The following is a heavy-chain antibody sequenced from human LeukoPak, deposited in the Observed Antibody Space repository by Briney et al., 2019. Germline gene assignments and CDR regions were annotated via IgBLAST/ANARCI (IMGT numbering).Heavy chain of an antibody. D-gene: IGHD3-22*01. J-gene: IGHJ4*02. V-gene: IGHV3-23*01. Sequence: EAGGSLRLSCAASGFTFRSDGMSWVRQAPGKGLEWVSVISDSGGSTYYADSVKGRFTISRDNSKNTLYLQMNSLRAEDTALYYCAKDVDSSGYYFDYWGQGTLVTVSS. CDR2: ISDSGGST. CDR3: AKDVDSSGYYFDY. CDR1: GFTFRSDG.